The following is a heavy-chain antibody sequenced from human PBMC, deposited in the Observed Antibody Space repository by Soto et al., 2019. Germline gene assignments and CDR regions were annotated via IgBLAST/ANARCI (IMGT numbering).Heavy chain of an antibody. V-gene: IGHV1-69*13. CDR2: IIPIFATP. J-gene: IGHJ5*01. CDR3: ARARYGDFVTWFDS. CDR1: GSIFSVYA. Sequence: SVKVSCKASGSIFSVYAVSWVRQAPGQGLEWMGGIIPIFATPKYGQKFQDRVTITADESTSTAYMELSSLRSDDTAVYYCARARYGDFVTWFDSWGQGTPLTASS. D-gene: IGHD4-17*01.